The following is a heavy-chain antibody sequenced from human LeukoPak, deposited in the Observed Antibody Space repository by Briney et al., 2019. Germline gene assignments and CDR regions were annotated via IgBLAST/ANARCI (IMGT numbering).Heavy chain of an antibody. D-gene: IGHD1-7*01. Sequence: GGSLRLSCAASGFTFSDYSMNWVRQAPGKGLEWVSFISSSSSYIYYADSVKGRFTISRDNAKNSLYLQMNSLRAEDTAVYYCARDPSQWNYDFDYWGQGTLVTVSS. J-gene: IGHJ4*02. CDR1: GFTFSDYS. CDR2: ISSSSSYI. CDR3: ARDPSQWNYDFDY. V-gene: IGHV3-21*01.